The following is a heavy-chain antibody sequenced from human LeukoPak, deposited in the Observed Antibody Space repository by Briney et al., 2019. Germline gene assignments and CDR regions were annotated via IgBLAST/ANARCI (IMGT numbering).Heavy chain of an antibody. CDR2: ISAYNGNT. Sequence: ASVTVSCKTSGYTFTSYDINWVRQAPGQGVEWMGWISAYNGNTNYAQRLQGRVTMTTDTSTTTAYMELRNLRSDDTAVYFCARGLRYGSNYFDYWGQGTLVTASS. J-gene: IGHJ4*02. CDR3: ARGLRYGSNYFDY. D-gene: IGHD5/OR15-5a*01. V-gene: IGHV1-18*01. CDR1: GYTFTSYD.